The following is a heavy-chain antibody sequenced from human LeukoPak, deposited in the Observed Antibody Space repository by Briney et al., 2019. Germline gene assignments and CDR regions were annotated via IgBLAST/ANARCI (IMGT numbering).Heavy chain of an antibody. CDR3: ARDDCSTPSCYGY. J-gene: IGHJ4*02. CDR2: IWYDGRNQ. Sequence: GGSLRLSCAASGFTFSNYGMHWVRQAPGRGLEWVTIIWYDGRNQYYADSVKGRFTISRDNSKNTLYLQMNSLRVEDTAVYYCARDDCSTPSCYGYWGQGTLVTASS. V-gene: IGHV3-33*01. D-gene: IGHD2-2*01. CDR1: GFTFSNYG.